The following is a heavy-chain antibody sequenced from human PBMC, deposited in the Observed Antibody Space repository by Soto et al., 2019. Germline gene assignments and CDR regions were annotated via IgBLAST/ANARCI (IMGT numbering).Heavy chain of an antibody. CDR2: IYNSGST. CDR1: GGSVSSGRYY. J-gene: IGHJ4*02. CDR3: ARVRILTGYPYYFDY. V-gene: IGHV4-61*01. Sequence: SETLSLTCTVSGGSVSSGRYYWSWIRQPPGKGLEWIGCIYNSGSTDYNPSLKSRVTLSVDTSKKQFSLKLSSVTAADTAVYYCARVRILTGYPYYFDYWGQGTLVTVSS. D-gene: IGHD3-9*01.